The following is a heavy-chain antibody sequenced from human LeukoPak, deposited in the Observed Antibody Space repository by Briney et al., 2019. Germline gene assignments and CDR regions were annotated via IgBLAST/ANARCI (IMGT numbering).Heavy chain of an antibody. Sequence: SETLSLTCTVSGGSISSYYWSWIRQPPGKGLEWIGYIYYSGSTNYNPSLKSRVTISVDTSKNQFFLKLSSVTAADTAVYYCARLSRYGEVTVDYWGQGTLVTVSS. V-gene: IGHV4-59*12. D-gene: IGHD4-17*01. CDR2: IYYSGST. J-gene: IGHJ4*02. CDR3: ARLSRYGEVTVDY. CDR1: GGSISSYY.